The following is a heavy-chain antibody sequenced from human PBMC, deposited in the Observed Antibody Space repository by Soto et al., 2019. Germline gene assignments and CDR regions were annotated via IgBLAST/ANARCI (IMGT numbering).Heavy chain of an antibody. CDR2: IYSGGNT. Sequence: EVQLVESGGCLIQPGGSLRLSCAASGFTVSGNYMSWVRQAPGKGLECVSVIYSGGNTYYADSVKGRFTISRDNSKNTLYLQMNSLRAEDTAVYYCASLGWDGVRAFDPWGQGTLVTVSS. J-gene: IGHJ5*02. CDR3: ASLGWDGVRAFDP. D-gene: IGHD3-10*01. V-gene: IGHV3-53*01. CDR1: GFTVSGNY.